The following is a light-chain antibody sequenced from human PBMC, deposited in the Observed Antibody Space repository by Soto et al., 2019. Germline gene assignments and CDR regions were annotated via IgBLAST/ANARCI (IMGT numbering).Light chain of an antibody. CDR3: QQYGSSSPTT. J-gene: IGKJ5*01. Sequence: PGEGATLSCRASQSVSSNYLAWYQQRPGQAPRLLIYGASSRATGIPDRFSGGGSGTDFTLTISRLEPEDFAMYYCQQYGSSSPTTFGQGTRLEIE. CDR2: GAS. V-gene: IGKV3-20*01. CDR1: QSVSSNY.